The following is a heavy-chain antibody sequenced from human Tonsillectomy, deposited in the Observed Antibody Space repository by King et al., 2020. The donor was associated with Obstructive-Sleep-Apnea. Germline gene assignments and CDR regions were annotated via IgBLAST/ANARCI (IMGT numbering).Heavy chain of an antibody. D-gene: IGHD6-13*01. CDR1: GFTFSTYW. J-gene: IGHJ5*01. V-gene: IGHV3-7*01. CDR2: IKQDGGEK. Sequence: VQLVESGGGLVQPGGSLRLSCAASGFTFSTYWMSWVRQAPVKGLEWVANIKQDGGEKYYVDSVKGRFTISRDNARNALYLQMDSLRAEDTAIYYCARSPSNKQQAQYTWFDSWGQGTLVTVSS. CDR3: ARSPSNKQQAQYTWFDS.